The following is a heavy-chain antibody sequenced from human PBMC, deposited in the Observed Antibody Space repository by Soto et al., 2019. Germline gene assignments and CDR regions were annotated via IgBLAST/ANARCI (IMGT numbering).Heavy chain of an antibody. V-gene: IGHV4-59*01. CDR2: IYYSGST. Sequence: LSLTCTVSGGSISSYYWSWIRQPPGKGLEWIGYIYYSGSTNYNPSLKSRVTISVDTSKNQFSLKLSSVTAADTAVYYCASMFGLSAFDIWGQGTMVTVSS. J-gene: IGHJ3*02. CDR1: GGSISSYY. CDR3: ASMFGLSAFDI. D-gene: IGHD3-10*02.